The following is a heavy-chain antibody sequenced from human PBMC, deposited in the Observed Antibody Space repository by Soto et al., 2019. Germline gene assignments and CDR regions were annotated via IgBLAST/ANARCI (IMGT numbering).Heavy chain of an antibody. D-gene: IGHD5-18*01. J-gene: IGHJ5*02. Sequence: QVQLQESGPGLVKPSETLSLTCTVSGGSISSYYWSWIRQPPGKGLEWIGYIYYSGSTNYNPSLKSRVTISVDTSKNQFSLKLSSVTAADTAVYYCARALRKYVDTAMADRFDPWGQGTLVTVSS. V-gene: IGHV4-59*01. CDR2: IYYSGST. CDR1: GGSISSYY. CDR3: ARALRKYVDTAMADRFDP.